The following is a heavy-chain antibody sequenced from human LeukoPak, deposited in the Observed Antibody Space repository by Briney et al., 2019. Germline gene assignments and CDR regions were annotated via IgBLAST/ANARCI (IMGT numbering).Heavy chain of an antibody. CDR1: GYTFTGYY. J-gene: IGHJ6*02. D-gene: IGHD6-13*01. CDR3: ARDREDSSSWTFYYYYGMDV. Sequence: ASVKVSCKASGYTFTGYYMHWVRQAPGQGLEWMGWINPNSGGTNYAQKFQGRVTMTRDTSISTAYMELSRLRSDDTAVYYCARDREDSSSWTFYYYYGMDVWGQGTTVTVSS. CDR2: INPNSGGT. V-gene: IGHV1-2*02.